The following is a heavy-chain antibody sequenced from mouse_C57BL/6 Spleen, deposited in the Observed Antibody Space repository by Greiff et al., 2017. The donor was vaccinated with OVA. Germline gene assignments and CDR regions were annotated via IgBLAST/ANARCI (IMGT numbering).Heavy chain of an antibody. V-gene: IGHV1-64*01. Sequence: VQLQQPGAELVKPGASVKLSCKASGYTFTSYWMHWVKQRPGQGLEWIGMIHPNSGSTNYNEKFKSKATLTVDKSSSTAYMQLSSLTSEDSAVYYCARRYQNYYAMDYWGQGTSVTVSS. CDR3: ARRYQNYYAMDY. CDR2: IHPNSGST. J-gene: IGHJ4*01. CDR1: GYTFTSYW.